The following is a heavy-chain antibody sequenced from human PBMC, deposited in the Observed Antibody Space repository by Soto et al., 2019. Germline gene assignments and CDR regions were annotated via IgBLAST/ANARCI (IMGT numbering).Heavy chain of an antibody. J-gene: IGHJ4*02. V-gene: IGHV3-30*18. Sequence: PGGSLRLSCAASGFTFSSYSMHWVRQAPGKGLEWVAVISYDGSNKYYADSVKGRFTISRDNSKNTLYLQMNSLRAEDTAVYYCANSPDPYGSNIIDYWGQGTLVTVSS. CDR1: GFTFSSYS. CDR2: ISYDGSNK. D-gene: IGHD3-10*01. CDR3: ANSPDPYGSNIIDY.